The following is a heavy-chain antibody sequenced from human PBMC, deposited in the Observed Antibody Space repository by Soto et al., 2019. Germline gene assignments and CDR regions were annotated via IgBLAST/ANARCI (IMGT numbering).Heavy chain of an antibody. D-gene: IGHD6-19*01. V-gene: IGHV4-59*01. Sequence: KTSETLSLTCSVSGGSISSYYWSWIRRPPGKGLEWIGYIYYSGSTNYNPSLKSRVTISVDTSKNQFSLKLSSVTAADTAVNYCGRVFYSSCWLFRWFDPRGKGTLVNVSS. CDR1: GGSISSYY. CDR3: GRVFYSSCWLFRWFDP. J-gene: IGHJ5*02. CDR2: IYYSGST.